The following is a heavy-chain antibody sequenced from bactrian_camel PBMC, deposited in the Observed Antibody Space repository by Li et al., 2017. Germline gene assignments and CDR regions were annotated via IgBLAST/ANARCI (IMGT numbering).Heavy chain of an antibody. D-gene: IGHD2*01. CDR1: YTRRPNY. Sequence: DVQLVESGGGSVQAGGSLRLSCSYTRRPNYVTWFWQGPGNGREGVAGIYTGGGDGYYADAVKGRFTISRDTAKNTLYLQMNNLKPEDSAMYYCAAASTSYEFRWSSAGWYDYWGQGTQVTVS. J-gene: IGHJ4*01. V-gene: IGHV3S31*01. CDR3: AAASTSYEFRWSSAGWYDY. CDR2: IYTGGGDG.